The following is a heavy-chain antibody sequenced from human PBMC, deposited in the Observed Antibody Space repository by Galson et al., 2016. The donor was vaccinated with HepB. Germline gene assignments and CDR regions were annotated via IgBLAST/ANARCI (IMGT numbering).Heavy chain of an antibody. D-gene: IGHD5-24*01. V-gene: IGHV3-23*01. CDR3: ARPRRWPQYYYGLDV. CDR1: GFSFSSYA. CDR2: ITSGGTT. J-gene: IGHJ6*02. Sequence: SLRLSCAASGFSFSSYAMSWVRQAPGKGLEWVSGITSGGTTYYADSVKGRFTISRDNSKNTLYLQMNSLRREDTAVYYCARPRRWPQYYYGLDVWGQGTLVTVSS.